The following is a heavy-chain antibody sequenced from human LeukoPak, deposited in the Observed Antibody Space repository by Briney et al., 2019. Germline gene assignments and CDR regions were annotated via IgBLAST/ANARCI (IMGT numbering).Heavy chain of an antibody. D-gene: IGHD4-17*01. Sequence: GGSLRLSCAASGFTFSSYDMHWVRQATGKGLEWVSAIGTAGDTYYPGSVKGRFTISRENAKNSLYLQMNSLRAGDTAVYYCARVGSYGDLDYWGQGTLVTVSS. V-gene: IGHV3-13*01. CDR1: GFTFSSYD. CDR3: ARVGSYGDLDY. J-gene: IGHJ4*02. CDR2: IGTAGDT.